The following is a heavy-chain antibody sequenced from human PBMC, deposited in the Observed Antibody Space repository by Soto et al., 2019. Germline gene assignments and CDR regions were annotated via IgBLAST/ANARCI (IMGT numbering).Heavy chain of an antibody. D-gene: IGHD1-26*01. Sequence: ASVKVSCKASGYTFTSYAMHWVRQAPGQRLEWMGWINAGNGNTKYSQKFQGRVTITRDTSASTAYMELSSLRSEDTAVYYCAVVPFRVGATIFDYRGQGTLVTASS. J-gene: IGHJ4*02. V-gene: IGHV1-3*01. CDR2: INAGNGNT. CDR1: GYTFTSYA. CDR3: AVVPFRVGATIFDY.